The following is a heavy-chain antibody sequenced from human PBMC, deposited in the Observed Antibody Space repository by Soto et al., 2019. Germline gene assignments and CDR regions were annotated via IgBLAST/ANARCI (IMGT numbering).Heavy chain of an antibody. CDR2: IYHSGNT. D-gene: IGHD1-26*01. CDR1: GGSISSGGYS. J-gene: IGHJ4*02. Sequence: QLQLQQSGSGLVKPSQTLSLTCAVSGGSISSGGYSWSWIRQPPGKGLEWIGYIYHSGNTYYNPSLNSRVTISVDRSEIQFPLKLSSVTAADTAVYYCARTPATSASFDYWGQGTLVTVSS. CDR3: ARTPATSASFDY. V-gene: IGHV4-30-2*01.